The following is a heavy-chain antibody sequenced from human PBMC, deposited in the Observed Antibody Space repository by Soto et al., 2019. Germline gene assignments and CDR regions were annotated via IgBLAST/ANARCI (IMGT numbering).Heavy chain of an antibody. V-gene: IGHV1-69*01. CDR2: IIPIFGTA. D-gene: IGHD4-17*01. J-gene: IGHJ5*02. Sequence: VKVSCKASGGTFSSYAISWVRQAPGQGLEWMGGIIPIFGTANYAQKFQGRVTITADESTSTAYMELSSLRSEDTAVYYCARDPDYGDYVFDPWGQGTLVTVSS. CDR1: GGTFSSYA. CDR3: ARDPDYGDYVFDP.